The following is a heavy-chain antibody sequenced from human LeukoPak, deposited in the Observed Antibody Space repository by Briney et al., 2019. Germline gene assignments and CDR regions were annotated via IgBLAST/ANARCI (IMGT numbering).Heavy chain of an antibody. V-gene: IGHV3-30*18. D-gene: IGHD3-10*01. Sequence: PGGSLRLSCEASGFIFRSYAMHWVRQAPGKGLEWEAAISHDGRNTHYAENLEGRLTISRDNSKSSLFLQMNRLRAEDAAVYWCAKDNIGSGTYLGTLNDWGQGTLVAVS. CDR3: AKDNIGSGTYLGTLND. J-gene: IGHJ4*02. CDR1: GFIFRSYA. CDR2: ISHDGRNT.